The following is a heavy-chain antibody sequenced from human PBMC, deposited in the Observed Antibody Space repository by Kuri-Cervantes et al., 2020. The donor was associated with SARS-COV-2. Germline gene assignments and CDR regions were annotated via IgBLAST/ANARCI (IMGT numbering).Heavy chain of an antibody. V-gene: IGHV3-7*01. J-gene: IGHJ5*01. D-gene: IGHD3-16*01. Sequence: GESLKISCAASGFTFSSYWMSWVRQAPGKGLEWVANIKHDGSERFYVDSVKGRFTISRDNAKNSLYLQMDSLRAEDTAFYYCVRDLNWAFDFWGQGTLVTVSS. CDR2: IKHDGSER. CDR1: GFTFSSYW. CDR3: VRDLNWAFDF.